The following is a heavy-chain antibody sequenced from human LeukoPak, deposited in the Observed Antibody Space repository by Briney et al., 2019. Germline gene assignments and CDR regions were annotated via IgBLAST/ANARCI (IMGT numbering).Heavy chain of an antibody. D-gene: IGHD3-10*01. CDR2: ISSSSSYT. V-gene: IGHV3-11*06. Sequence: SGGSLRLSCAASGFTFSDYYMSWIRQAPGKGLEWVSYISSSSSYTNYADSEKGRFTISRDNAKNSLYLQMNSLRAEDTAVYYCARYYYGSGSYNALYYFDYWGQGTLVTVSS. J-gene: IGHJ4*02. CDR1: GFTFSDYY. CDR3: ARYYYGSGSYNALYYFDY.